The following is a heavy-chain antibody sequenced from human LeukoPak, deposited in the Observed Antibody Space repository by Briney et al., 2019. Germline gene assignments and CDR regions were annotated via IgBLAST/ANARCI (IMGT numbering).Heavy chain of an antibody. Sequence: SETLSLTYAVSGYSISSGYYWGWIRQPPGKGLEWIGSIYHSGSTYYNPSLKSRVTISVDTSKNQFSLKLSSVTAADTAVYYCARGRSWSSGLYFDYWGQGTLVTVSS. V-gene: IGHV4-38-2*01. J-gene: IGHJ4*02. CDR2: IYHSGST. CDR1: GYSISSGYY. CDR3: ARGRSWSSGLYFDY. D-gene: IGHD6-19*01.